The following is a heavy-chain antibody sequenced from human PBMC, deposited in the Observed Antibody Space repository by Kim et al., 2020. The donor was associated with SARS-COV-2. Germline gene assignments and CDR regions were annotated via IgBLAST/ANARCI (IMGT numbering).Heavy chain of an antibody. D-gene: IGHD3-3*01. Sequence: ASVKVSCKASGYTFTSYGISWVRQAPGQGLEWMGWISAYNGNTNYAQKLQGRVTMTTDTSTSTAYMELRSLRSDDTAVYYCARGGTGVITIFGVVMDYWGQGTLVTVSS. CDR3: ARGGTGVITIFGVVMDY. J-gene: IGHJ4*02. CDR1: GYTFTSYG. V-gene: IGHV1-18*01. CDR2: ISAYNGNT.